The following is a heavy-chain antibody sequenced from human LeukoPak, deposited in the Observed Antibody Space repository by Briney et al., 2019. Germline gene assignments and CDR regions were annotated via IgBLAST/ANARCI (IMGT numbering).Heavy chain of an antibody. D-gene: IGHD3-3*01. V-gene: IGHV4-34*01. J-gene: IGHJ5*02. Sequence: SETLSLTCAVYGGSFSGYYWSGIRQPPGKGLEWIGEINHSGSTNYNPSLKSRVTISVDTSKNQFSLKLSSVTAADTAVYYCARFSRFTGYNWFDPWGQGTLVTVSS. CDR1: GGSFSGYY. CDR3: ARFSRFTGYNWFDP. CDR2: INHSGST.